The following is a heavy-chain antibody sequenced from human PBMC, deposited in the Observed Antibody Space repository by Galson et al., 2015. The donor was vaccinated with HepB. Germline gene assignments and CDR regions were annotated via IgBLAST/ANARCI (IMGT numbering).Heavy chain of an antibody. D-gene: IGHD2/OR15-2a*01. V-gene: IGHV3-30-3*01. CDR3: ARDCNKRSAGGGIYYYYYGMDV. CDR1: GFTFSSYA. J-gene: IGHJ6*02. CDR2: ISYDGSNK. Sequence: SLRLSCAASGFTFSSYAMHWVRQAPGKGLEWVAVISYDGSNKKYADSVKGRFTISRGNSKTTLYMQMNSLRDEDTAVYYCARDCNKRSAGGGIYYYYYGMDVWGQGTTVTVSS.